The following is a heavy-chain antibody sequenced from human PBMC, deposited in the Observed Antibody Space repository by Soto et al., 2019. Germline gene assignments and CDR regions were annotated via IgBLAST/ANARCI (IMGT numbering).Heavy chain of an antibody. V-gene: IGHV3-7*01. D-gene: IGHD4-17*01. Sequence: EVQLVESGGGLVQPGGSLRLSCVASGFTFNNYWRTWVGQAPGKGRGGVANIKQDGSEKYYVDSVNGRFTISRDNAKNSLYLQMNSLRAEDTAVYYCARSAYGDPRGRDYWGQGTLVTVSS. CDR1: GFTFNNYW. J-gene: IGHJ4*02. CDR3: ARSAYGDPRGRDY. CDR2: IKQDGSEK.